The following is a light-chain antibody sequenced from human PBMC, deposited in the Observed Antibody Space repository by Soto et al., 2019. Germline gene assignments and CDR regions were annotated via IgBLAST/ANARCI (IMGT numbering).Light chain of an antibody. CDR2: GAS. CDR3: HQQDSSPTF. CDR1: QSVISSY. Sequence: EIVLTQSPGTLSLSPGEIATLYFSASQSVISSYLAWYKQKPGQAPRLLIYGASSRATCIPGRFSGSGSATAFSITIIRLEPEEDAVYYCHQQDSSPTFFGQGTRLENK. V-gene: IGKV3-20*01. J-gene: IGKJ5*01.